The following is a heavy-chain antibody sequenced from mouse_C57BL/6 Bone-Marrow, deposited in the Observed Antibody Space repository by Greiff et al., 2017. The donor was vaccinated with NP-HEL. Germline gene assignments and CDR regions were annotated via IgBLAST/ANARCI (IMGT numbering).Heavy chain of an antibody. CDR2: IDPSDSYT. D-gene: IGHD1-1*01. V-gene: IGHV1-59*01. CDR3: ARYDYASRAGFAY. Sequence: VQLQQPGAELVRPGTSVKLSCKASGYTFTSYWMHWVKQRPGQGLEWIGVIDPSDSYTNYNQKFKGKATLTVDTSSSTAYMQLSSLTSEVSAVYYCARYDYASRAGFAYWGQGTLVTVSA. J-gene: IGHJ3*01. CDR1: GYTFTSYW.